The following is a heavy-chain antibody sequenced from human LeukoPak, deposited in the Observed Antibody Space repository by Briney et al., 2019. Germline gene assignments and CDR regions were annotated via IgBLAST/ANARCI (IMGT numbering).Heavy chain of an antibody. V-gene: IGHV3-7*03. CDR2: IKQDGSEK. CDR1: GFTFSSYA. Sequence: GGSLRLSCAASGFTFSSYAMSWVRQAPGKGLEWVANIKQDGSEKYYVDSVKGRFTISRDNAKSSLYLQMNSLRAEDTAVYYCARDSEGGSYYFDYWGQGTLVTVSS. CDR3: ARDSEGGSYYFDY. D-gene: IGHD3-16*01. J-gene: IGHJ4*02.